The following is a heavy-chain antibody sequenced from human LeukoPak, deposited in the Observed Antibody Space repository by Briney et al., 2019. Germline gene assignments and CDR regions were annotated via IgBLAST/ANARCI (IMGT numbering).Heavy chain of an antibody. CDR2: ISAYNGNT. CDR3: AREDYGDYWFDP. CDR1: GYTFTSYG. Sequence: ASVKVSCKASGYTFTSYGISWVRQAPGQGLEWMGWISAYNGNTNYAQKLQGRVTMPTDTSTSTAYMELRSLRSDDTAVYYCAREDYGDYWFDPWGQGTLVTVSS. J-gene: IGHJ5*02. D-gene: IGHD4-17*01. V-gene: IGHV1-18*01.